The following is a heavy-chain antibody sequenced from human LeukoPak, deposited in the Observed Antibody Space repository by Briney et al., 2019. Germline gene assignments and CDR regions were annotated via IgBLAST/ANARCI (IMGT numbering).Heavy chain of an antibody. CDR3: ARDIDSSGYWAFDI. Sequence: PGGSLRLSCAASGFTFSSYSMNWVRQAPGKGLEWVSYISSSSGTIYYADSVKGRFTISRDNAKNSLYLQMNSLRAEDTAVYYCARDIDSSGYWAFDIWGQGTMVTVSS. J-gene: IGHJ3*02. CDR1: GFTFSSYS. D-gene: IGHD3-22*01. V-gene: IGHV3-48*01. CDR2: ISSSSGTI.